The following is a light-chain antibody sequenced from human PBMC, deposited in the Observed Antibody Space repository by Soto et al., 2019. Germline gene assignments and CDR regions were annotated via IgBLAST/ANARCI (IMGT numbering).Light chain of an antibody. CDR1: GSDVGGYNY. J-gene: IGLJ3*02. Sequence: QSALTQPASVSGSPGQSITISCTGTGSDVGGYNYVSWYQQHPGKAPKLMIYEVSNRPSGVSNRFSGSKSGNTASLTISGLQAEDEADYYCSSYTSSSTLDWVFGGGTKLTVL. CDR3: SSYTSSSTLDWV. V-gene: IGLV2-14*01. CDR2: EVS.